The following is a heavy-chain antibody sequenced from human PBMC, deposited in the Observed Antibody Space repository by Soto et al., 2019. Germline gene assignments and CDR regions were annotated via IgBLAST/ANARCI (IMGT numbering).Heavy chain of an antibody. CDR3: ARGGLKIYDSSGYPTNSNWFDP. V-gene: IGHV4-30-4*01. CDR1: GGSISSGDYY. Sequence: PSETLSLTCTVSGGSISSGDYYWSWIRQPPGKGLEWIGYIYYSGSTYYNPSLKSRVTISVDTSKNQFSLKLSSVTAADTAVYYCARGGLKIYDSSGYPTNSNWFDPWGQGTLVTVSS. J-gene: IGHJ5*02. D-gene: IGHD3-22*01. CDR2: IYYSGST.